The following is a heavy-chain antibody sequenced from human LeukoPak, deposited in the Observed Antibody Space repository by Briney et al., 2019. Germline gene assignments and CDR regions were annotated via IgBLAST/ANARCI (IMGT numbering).Heavy chain of an antibody. CDR3: AKDHPLPRHLTYYYDSSGYYTGWFDP. V-gene: IGHV3-23*01. CDR1: GFTFSSYA. D-gene: IGHD3-22*01. CDR2: ISGSGGST. J-gene: IGHJ5*02. Sequence: GGSLRLSCAASGFTFSSYAMSWVRQAPGKGLEWVSAISGSGGSTYSADSVKGRFTISRDNSKNTLYLQMNSLRAEDTAVYYCAKDHPLPRHLTYYYDSSGYYTGWFDPWGQGTLVTVSS.